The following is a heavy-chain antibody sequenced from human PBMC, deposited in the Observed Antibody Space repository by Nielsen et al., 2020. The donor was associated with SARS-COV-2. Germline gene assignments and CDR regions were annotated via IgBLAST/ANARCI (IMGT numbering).Heavy chain of an antibody. V-gene: IGHV4-34*01. J-gene: IGHJ6*02. CDR1: GGSIGSYY. CDR2: INHSGST. CDR3: ASEVLYYYGMDV. Sequence: SETLSLTCTVFGGSIGSYYWSWIRQPPGKGLEWIGEINHSGSTNYNPSLKSRVTISVDTSKNQFSLKLSSVTTADTAVYYCASEVLYYYGMDVWGQGTTVTVSS.